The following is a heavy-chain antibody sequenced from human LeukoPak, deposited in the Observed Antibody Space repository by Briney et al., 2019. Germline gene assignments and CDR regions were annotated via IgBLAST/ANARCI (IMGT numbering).Heavy chain of an antibody. Sequence: PSETLSLTCAVYGRSFSGYYWSWIRQPPGKGLEWIGEINHSGSTNYNPSLKSRVTISVDTSKNQFSLKLSSVTAADTAVYYCARAFGGSWDFDYWGQGTLVTVSS. CDR1: GRSFSGYY. V-gene: IGHV4-34*01. D-gene: IGHD2-15*01. J-gene: IGHJ4*02. CDR2: INHSGST. CDR3: ARAFGGSWDFDY.